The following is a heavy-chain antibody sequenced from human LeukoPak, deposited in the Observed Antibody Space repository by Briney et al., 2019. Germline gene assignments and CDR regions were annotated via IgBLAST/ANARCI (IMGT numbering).Heavy chain of an antibody. CDR2: ISSSSSTI. V-gene: IGHV3-48*01. J-gene: IGHJ4*02. CDR3: ARDPITIFGVVIPYFDY. Sequence: PGGSLRLSCAASGFTFSSYSMNWVRQAPGKGLEWVSYISSSSSTIYYADSVKGRFTISRDSAKNSLYLQMNSLRAEDTAVYYCARDPITIFGVVIPYFDYWGQGTLVTVSS. CDR1: GFTFSSYS. D-gene: IGHD3-3*01.